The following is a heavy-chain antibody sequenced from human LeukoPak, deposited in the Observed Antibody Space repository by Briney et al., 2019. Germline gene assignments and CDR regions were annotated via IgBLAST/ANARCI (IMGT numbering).Heavy chain of an antibody. J-gene: IGHJ5*02. Sequence: PSETLSLTCAVYGGSFSGYYWSWIRQPPGKGLEWIGEINHSGSTNYNPSLKSRVTISVDTSKNQFSLKLSSVTAADTAVYYCARAYYDFWSGYYGTNWFDPWGQGTLVTVSS. D-gene: IGHD3-3*01. CDR2: INHSGST. V-gene: IGHV4-34*01. CDR1: GGSFSGYY. CDR3: ARAYYDFWSGYYGTNWFDP.